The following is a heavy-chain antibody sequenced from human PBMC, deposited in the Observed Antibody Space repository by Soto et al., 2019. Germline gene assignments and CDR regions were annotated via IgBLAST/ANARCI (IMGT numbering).Heavy chain of an antibody. CDR1: GFTFSSYA. Sequence: GGSLRLSCAASGFTFSSYAMNWVRQAPGKGLEWVSVISGSGGSTYYADSVKGRFTISRDNSKNTLDLQMNSLRAEDTAVYYCAKGSPVGSYYGSSGFEYWGQGTLVTVSS. CDR3: AKGSPVGSYYGSSGFEY. V-gene: IGHV3-23*01. CDR2: ISGSGGST. J-gene: IGHJ4*02. D-gene: IGHD3-22*01.